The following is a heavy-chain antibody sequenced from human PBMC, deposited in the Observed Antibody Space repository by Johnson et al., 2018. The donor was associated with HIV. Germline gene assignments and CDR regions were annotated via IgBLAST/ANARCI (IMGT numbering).Heavy chain of an antibody. Sequence: KGLEWVALISYDGSHQFYADSVKGRFTISRDHSKNTLYLQMNSLRAEDTAVYYCARGGAGGNSEGAFDIWGQGTMVTVSS. D-gene: IGHD4-23*01. V-gene: IGHV3-30-3*01. CDR2: ISYDGSHQ. J-gene: IGHJ3*02. CDR3: ARGGAGGNSEGAFDI.